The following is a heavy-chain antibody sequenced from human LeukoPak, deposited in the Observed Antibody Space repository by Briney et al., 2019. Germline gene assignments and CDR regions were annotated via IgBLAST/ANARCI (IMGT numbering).Heavy chain of an antibody. CDR2: ISAYNGNT. J-gene: IGHJ6*03. CDR1: GYTFTSYG. D-gene: IGHD6-13*01. V-gene: IGHV1-18*01. CDR3: ARQVPGIAAAGASGYMDV. Sequence: ASVKVSCKASGYTFTSYGISGVRQAPGQGLEWMGWISAYNGNTNYAQKLQGRVTMTTDTSTSTAYMELRSLRSDDTAVYYCARQVPGIAAAGASGYMDVWGKGSTVTVSS.